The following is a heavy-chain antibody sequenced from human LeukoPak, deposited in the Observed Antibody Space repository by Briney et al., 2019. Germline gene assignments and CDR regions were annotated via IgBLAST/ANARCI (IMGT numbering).Heavy chain of an antibody. CDR3: AKDTSSSPRGMDV. Sequence: PGGSLRLSCAASGFTFDDYAMHWVRQAPGKGLEWVSGISWNSGSIGYADSVKGRFTISRDNAKNSLYLQMNSLRAEVTALYYCAKDTSSSPRGMDVWGQGTTVTVSS. D-gene: IGHD6-19*01. J-gene: IGHJ6*02. CDR1: GFTFDDYA. CDR2: ISWNSGSI. V-gene: IGHV3-9*01.